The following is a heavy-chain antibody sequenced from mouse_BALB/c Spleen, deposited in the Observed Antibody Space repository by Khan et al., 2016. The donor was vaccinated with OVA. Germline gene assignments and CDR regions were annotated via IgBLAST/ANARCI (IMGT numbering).Heavy chain of an antibody. CDR3: VRNYDYDEGLTY. D-gene: IGHD2-4*01. J-gene: IGHJ3*01. CDR2: IWSGGVT. V-gene: IGHV2-2*02. CDR1: GFSLSSYG. Sequence: VQLQESGPGLVQPSQSLSITCTVSGFSLSSYGVHWVRQSPGKGLEWLGVIWSGGVTDYNAAFISSLSISKDNSNSQAFLKTNSLQANDTAIYYCVRNYDYDEGLTYWGQGTLVTVSA.